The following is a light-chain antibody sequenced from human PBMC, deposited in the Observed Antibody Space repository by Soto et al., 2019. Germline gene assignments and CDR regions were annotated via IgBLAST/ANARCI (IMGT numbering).Light chain of an antibody. V-gene: IGKV3-11*01. CDR3: QQRSNWPRYT. J-gene: IGKJ2*01. Sequence: EIVLTQSPATLSLSPGERASLSCRASQSVSSYLAWYQQKPGQAPRLLISDASYRATGIPARFSGSGSGTDFTLTISSLEPEDFAVYYCQQRSNWPRYTCGQGTKLEIK. CDR2: DAS. CDR1: QSVSSY.